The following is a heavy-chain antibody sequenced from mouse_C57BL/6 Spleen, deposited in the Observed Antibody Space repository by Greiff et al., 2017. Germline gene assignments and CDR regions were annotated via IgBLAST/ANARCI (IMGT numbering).Heavy chain of an antibody. J-gene: IGHJ2*01. CDR3: ARCYYDSSYDDY. V-gene: IGHV1-26*01. CDR2: INPNNGGT. D-gene: IGHD1-1*01. Sequence: VQLQQSGPVLVKPGASVKISCKASGFTFTDYYMNWVKQRHGKSLEWIGDINPNNGGTSYNQKFKGKATLTVDKSSSTAYMELRSLTSEESAVYYCARCYYDSSYDDYGGQGTTLTVSS. CDR1: GFTFTDYY.